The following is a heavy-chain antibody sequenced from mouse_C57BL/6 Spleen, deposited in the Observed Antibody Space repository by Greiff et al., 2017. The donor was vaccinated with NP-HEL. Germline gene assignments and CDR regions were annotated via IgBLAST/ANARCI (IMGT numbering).Heavy chain of an antibody. D-gene: IGHD4-1*01. CDR1: GFTFSSYA. V-gene: IGHV5-4*01. Sequence: EVQLVESGGGLVKPGGSLKLSCAASGFTFSSYAMSWVRQTPEKRLEWVATISDGGSYTYYPDNVKGRFTISRDNAKNNLYLQMSHLKSEDTAMYYCARKGNWYYFDYWGQGTTLTVSS. CDR3: ARKGNWYYFDY. CDR2: ISDGGSYT. J-gene: IGHJ2*01.